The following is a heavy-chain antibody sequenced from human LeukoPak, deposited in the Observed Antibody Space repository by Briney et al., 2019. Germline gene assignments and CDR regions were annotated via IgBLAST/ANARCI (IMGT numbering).Heavy chain of an antibody. V-gene: IGHV4-59*01. CDR3: AKSWNMAGSAFDN. J-gene: IGHJ3*02. D-gene: IGHD6-19*01. CDR1: GGSISSYY. Sequence: SETLSLTCTVSGGSISSYYWNWIRQPPGKGLEWIGYIYHSGSTNYNPSLKSRVTISVDTSKNQFSLKLSSVTAADTAVYYCAKSWNMAGSAFDNWGQGTMVTVSS. CDR2: IYHSGST.